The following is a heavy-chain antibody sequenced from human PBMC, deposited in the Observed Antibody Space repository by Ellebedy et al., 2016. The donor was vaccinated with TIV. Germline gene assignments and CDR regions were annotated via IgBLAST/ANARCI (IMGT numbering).Heavy chain of an antibody. CDR1: GFTVNNNY. Sequence: PGGSLRLSCAASGFTVNNNYMSWVRQAPGKGLEWVSVIYSGGGISYLESVRGRFTVSRDNSKNTLFLQVNSLRAEDTAVYYCIFKGMSARLYWGQGTQVTVSS. D-gene: IGHD6-6*01. J-gene: IGHJ1*01. V-gene: IGHV3-53*01. CDR2: IYSGGGI. CDR3: IFKGMSARLY.